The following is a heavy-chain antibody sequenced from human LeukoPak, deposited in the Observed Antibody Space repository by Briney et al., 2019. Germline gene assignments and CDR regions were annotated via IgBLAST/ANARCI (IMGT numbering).Heavy chain of an antibody. J-gene: IGHJ3*02. Sequence: PGGSLRLSCAASGFTFSSYAMSWVRQAPGKGLEWVSSITSSGAATYYADSVKGRFTISRDNSDNTLYLQMNSLRAEDTAVYYCAKDLFGMATMASDAFDIWGQGTMVTVSS. V-gene: IGHV3-23*01. CDR1: GFTFSSYA. D-gene: IGHD5-24*01. CDR2: ITSSGAAT. CDR3: AKDLFGMATMASDAFDI.